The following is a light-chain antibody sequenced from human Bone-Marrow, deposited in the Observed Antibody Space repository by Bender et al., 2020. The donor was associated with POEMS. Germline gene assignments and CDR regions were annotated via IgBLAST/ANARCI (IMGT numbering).Light chain of an antibody. J-gene: IGLJ1*01. V-gene: IGLV2-14*01. CDR2: EDN. Sequence: QSALTQPASVSGSPGQSITISCTGTSSDIGGYNFVSWYQQHPGKAPKLIIHEDNKRPSGISFRFSASKSGDTASLTISGLQAEDEADYYCCSHTSRDSSYVFGTGTEVSVL. CDR3: CSHTSRDSSYV. CDR1: SSDIGGYNF.